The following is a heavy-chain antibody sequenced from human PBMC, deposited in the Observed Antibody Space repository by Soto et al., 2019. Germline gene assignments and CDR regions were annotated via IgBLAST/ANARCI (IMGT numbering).Heavy chain of an antibody. CDR3: ARHPDSYYYDSSGEDYFDY. V-gene: IGHV4-39*01. CDR2: IYYSGST. J-gene: IGHJ4*02. D-gene: IGHD3-22*01. CDR1: GGSISSSSYY. Sequence: SETLSLTCTVSGGSISSSSYYWGWIRQPPGKGLEWIGSIYYSGSTYYNPSLKSRVTISVDTSKNQFSLKLSSVTAADTAVYYCARHPDSYYYDSSGEDYFDYWGQGTLVTVSS.